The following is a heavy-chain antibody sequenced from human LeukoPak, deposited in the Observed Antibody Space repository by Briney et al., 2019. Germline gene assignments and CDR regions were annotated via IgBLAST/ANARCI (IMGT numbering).Heavy chain of an antibody. Sequence: SETLSLTCTVSPYSISSGYYWGWIRQPPGKGLQWIGSIYHSGNTYYNPSLKSRVTISVDTSKNQFSLKLSSVTAADTAVYYCASTVVTGWFDPWGQGTLVTVSS. V-gene: IGHV4-38-2*02. D-gene: IGHD4-23*01. CDR3: ASTVVTGWFDP. J-gene: IGHJ5*02. CDR1: PYSISSGYY. CDR2: IYHSGNT.